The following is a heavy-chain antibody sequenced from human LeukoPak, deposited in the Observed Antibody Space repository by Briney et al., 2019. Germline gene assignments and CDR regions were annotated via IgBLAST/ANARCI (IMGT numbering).Heavy chain of an antibody. J-gene: IGHJ3*02. CDR2: IYHSGST. CDR1: GGSISSGGYS. CDR3: ARKHQGSDGFDI. Sequence: PSETLSLTCAVSGGSISSGGYSWSWIRQPPGKGLEWIGYIYHSGSTYYNPSLKSRVTISVDRSKNQFSLKLSSVTAADTAVYYCARKHQGSDGFDIWGQGTMVTVSS. V-gene: IGHV4-30-2*01.